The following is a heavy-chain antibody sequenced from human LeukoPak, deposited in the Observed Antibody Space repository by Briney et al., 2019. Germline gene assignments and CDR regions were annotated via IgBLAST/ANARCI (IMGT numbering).Heavy chain of an antibody. V-gene: IGHV4-59*12. CDR1: GGSISSYY. D-gene: IGHD6-19*01. Sequence: PSETLSLTCTVSGGSISSYYWSWIRQPPGKGLEWIGYIYYSGSTNYNPSLKSRVTISVDTSKNQFSLKLSSVTAADTAVYYCAREDNGGGYSSGWYGGPIDYWGQGTLVTVSS. CDR2: IYYSGST. J-gene: IGHJ4*02. CDR3: AREDNGGGYSSGWYGGPIDY.